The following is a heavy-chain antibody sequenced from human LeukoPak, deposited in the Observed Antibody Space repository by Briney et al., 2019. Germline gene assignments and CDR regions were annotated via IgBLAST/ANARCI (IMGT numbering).Heavy chain of an antibody. D-gene: IGHD1-26*01. J-gene: IGHJ5*02. V-gene: IGHV1-18*01. CDR1: GYTFTSYG. Sequence: ASVKVSCXASGYTFTSYGISWVRQAPGQGLEWMGWISAYNGNTNYAQKLQGRVTMTTDTSTSTAYMELRSLRSDDTAVYYCARVVGGSYFNWFDPWGQGTLVTVSS. CDR2: ISAYNGNT. CDR3: ARVVGGSYFNWFDP.